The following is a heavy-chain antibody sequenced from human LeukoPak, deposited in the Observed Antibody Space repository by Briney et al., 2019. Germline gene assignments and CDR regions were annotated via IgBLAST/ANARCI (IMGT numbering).Heavy chain of an antibody. D-gene: IGHD6-13*01. CDR3: ARFKSPSLAAAWFNYYYYYGMDV. V-gene: IGHV1-69*13. CDR2: IIPIFGTA. J-gene: IGHJ6*02. CDR1: GYTFFSYG. Sequence: VASVKVSCKASGYTFFSYGISWVRQAPGQGLEWMGGIIPIFGTANYAQKFQGRVTITADESTSTAYMELSSLRSEDTAVYYCARFKSPSLAAAWFNYYYYYGMDVWGQGTTVTVSS.